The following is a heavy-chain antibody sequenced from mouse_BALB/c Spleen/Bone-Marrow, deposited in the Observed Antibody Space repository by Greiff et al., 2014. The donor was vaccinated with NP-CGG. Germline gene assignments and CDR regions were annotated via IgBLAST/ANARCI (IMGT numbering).Heavy chain of an antibody. Sequence: QVQLKESGPGLVAPSQSLSITCTVSGFSLTSYGVHWVRQPPGNVLEWLGVIWAGGSTNYNSTLMSRLTISKDNSKSQVFLKMNSLQTDDTAMYYCARYYYGFLDYWGQGATLTVSS. V-gene: IGHV2-9*02. J-gene: IGHJ2*01. CDR3: ARYYYGFLDY. CDR2: IWAGGST. D-gene: IGHD1-2*01. CDR1: GFSLTSYG.